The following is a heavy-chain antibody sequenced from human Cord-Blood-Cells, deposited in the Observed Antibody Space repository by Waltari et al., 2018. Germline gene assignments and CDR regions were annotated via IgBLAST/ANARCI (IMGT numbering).Heavy chain of an antibody. J-gene: IGHJ6*02. D-gene: IGHD1-26*01. CDR2: IIPIVGTA. V-gene: IGHV1-69*06. CDR3: ARASVGATGYYYYYGMDV. Sequence: QVQLVQSGAEVKKPGSSVKVSCKASGGTFSSYDIRWVRQAPGQGLEWMGGIIPIVGTANYAQKFQGRVTITADKSTSTAYMELSSLRSEDTAVYYCARASVGATGYYYYYGMDVWGQGTTVTVSS. CDR1: GGTFSSYD.